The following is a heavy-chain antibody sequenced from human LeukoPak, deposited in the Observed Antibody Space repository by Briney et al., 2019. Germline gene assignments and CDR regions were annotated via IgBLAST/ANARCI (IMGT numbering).Heavy chain of an antibody. D-gene: IGHD1-1*01. CDR1: GFTFSRYW. J-gene: IGHJ4*02. CDR3: AKDYSPFTTGTTFDY. CDR2: ISGSGGST. Sequence: GGSLRLSCVGSGFTFSRYWLNWVRQAPGKGLEWVSLISGSGGSTYYADSVKGRFTISRDNSKNTLYLQMTSLRAEDTAVYYCAKDYSPFTTGTTFDYWGQGTLVTVSS. V-gene: IGHV3-23*01.